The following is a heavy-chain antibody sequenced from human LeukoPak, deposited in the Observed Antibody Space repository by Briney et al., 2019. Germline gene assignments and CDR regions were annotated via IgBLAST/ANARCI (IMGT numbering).Heavy chain of an antibody. D-gene: IGHD4-23*01. CDR1: GFTFSSYA. CDR2: ISYDGSNK. J-gene: IGHJ4*02. Sequence: GGSLRLSCAASGFTFSSYAMHWVRQAPGKGLEWVAVISYDGSNKCYADSVKGRFTISRDNSKNTLYLQMNSLRAEDTAVYYCARGDYGDNDWGQGTLVTVSS. CDR3: ARGDYGDND. V-gene: IGHV3-30*04.